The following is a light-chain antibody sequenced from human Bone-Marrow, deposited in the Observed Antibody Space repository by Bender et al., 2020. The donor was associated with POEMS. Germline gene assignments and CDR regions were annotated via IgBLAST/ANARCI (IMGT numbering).Light chain of an antibody. V-gene: IGLV2-14*02. CDR1: NSDVANFNL. CDR2: DVS. Sequence: QSALTQPASVSGSPGQSITISCIGTNSDVANFNLVSWHQQHPGKAPKLIIYDVSNRPSGVSDRFSGSKSGNTASLTISGLQAEDEADYYCKSYTTTNTWLFGGGTKVTVL. CDR3: KSYTTTNTWL. J-gene: IGLJ3*02.